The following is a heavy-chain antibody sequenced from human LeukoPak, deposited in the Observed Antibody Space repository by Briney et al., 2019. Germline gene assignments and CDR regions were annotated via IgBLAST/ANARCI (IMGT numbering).Heavy chain of an antibody. V-gene: IGHV5-51*01. D-gene: IGHD3-16*01. Sequence: GESLKISCKGSGYRFTSYWVAWGRQMPGKGVEWVGIIYPGDSDTRYSPSFQGQVTISADKFISNAYLQWSSLKASDTAMYYCARYEDSFYFHYWGQGTLVTVSS. CDR3: ARYEDSFYFHY. CDR1: GYRFTSYW. CDR2: IYPGDSDT. J-gene: IGHJ4*02.